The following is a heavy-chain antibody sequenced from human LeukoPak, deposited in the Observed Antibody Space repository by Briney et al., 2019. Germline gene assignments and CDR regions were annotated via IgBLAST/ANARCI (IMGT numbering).Heavy chain of an antibody. CDR1: GGSFSGYY. V-gene: IGHV4-34*01. J-gene: IGHJ4*02. Sequence: SETLSLTCAVYGGSFSGYYWSWIRQPPGKGLEWIGEINHSGSTNYNPSLKSRVTMSVDTSKNQFSLKLSSVTAADTAVYYCARQGGSYQIDYWGQGTLVTVSS. CDR2: INHSGST. D-gene: IGHD1-26*01. CDR3: ARQGGSYQIDY.